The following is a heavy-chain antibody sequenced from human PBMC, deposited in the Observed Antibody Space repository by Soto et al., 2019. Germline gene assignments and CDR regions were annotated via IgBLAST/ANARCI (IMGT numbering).Heavy chain of an antibody. Sequence: QVQLVQSGAEVKKPGASVKVSCKASGYTFTSYGISWVRQAPGQGLEWMGWISAYNGNTNYAQKLQGRVTMTTDTSTGTAYMELRSLRSDDTAVYYCARPGYDRKKRYYYYGMDVWGQGTTVTVSS. V-gene: IGHV1-18*01. CDR1: GYTFTSYG. D-gene: IGHD3-22*01. J-gene: IGHJ6*02. CDR2: ISAYNGNT. CDR3: ARPGYDRKKRYYYYGMDV.